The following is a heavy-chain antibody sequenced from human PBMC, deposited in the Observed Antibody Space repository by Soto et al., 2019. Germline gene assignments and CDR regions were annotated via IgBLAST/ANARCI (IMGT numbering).Heavy chain of an antibody. J-gene: IGHJ6*03. D-gene: IGHD1-26*01. Sequence: SETLSLTCAVYGVSFSGYYWSWIRQPPGKGLEWIGEINHSGSTNYNPSLKSRVTISVDTSKNQFSLKLSSVTAADTAVYYCARSFLRGGFMDVWGKGTTVTVSS. V-gene: IGHV4-34*01. CDR3: ARSFLRGGFMDV. CDR1: GVSFSGYY. CDR2: INHSGST.